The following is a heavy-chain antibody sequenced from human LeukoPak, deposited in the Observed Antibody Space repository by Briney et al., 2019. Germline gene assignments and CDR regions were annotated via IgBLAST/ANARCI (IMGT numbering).Heavy chain of an antibody. CDR2: IYHSGST. Sequence: GSLRLSCEASGFTFSSYWMSWVRQPPGKGLEWIGEIYHSGSTNYNPSLKSRVTISVDKSKNQFSLKLSSVTAADTAVYYCARAKSGWYLFYFDYWGQGTLVTVSS. J-gene: IGHJ4*02. CDR3: ARAKSGWYLFYFDY. V-gene: IGHV4-4*02. CDR1: GFTFSSYW. D-gene: IGHD6-19*01.